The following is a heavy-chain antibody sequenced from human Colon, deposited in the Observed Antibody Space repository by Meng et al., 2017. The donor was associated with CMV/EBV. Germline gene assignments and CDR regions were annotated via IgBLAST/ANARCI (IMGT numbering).Heavy chain of an antibody. CDR3: ARITRDSSWVVLWFDP. J-gene: IGHJ5*02. V-gene: IGHV2-26*01. D-gene: IGHD6-13*01. Sequence: SGPTLVKPTETLTLTCTVSGFSLSNLRMGVSWIRQPPGKALEWLGHIFSSDEKSYSTSLKDRLTISKDTSKSQVVLRMTNMDYVDTATYYCARITRDSSWVVLWFDPWGQGTLVTVSS. CDR1: GFSLSNLRMG. CDR2: IFSSDEK.